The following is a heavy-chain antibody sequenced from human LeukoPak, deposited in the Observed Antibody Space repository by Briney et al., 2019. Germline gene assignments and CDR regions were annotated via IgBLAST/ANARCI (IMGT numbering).Heavy chain of an antibody. V-gene: IGHV4-34*01. D-gene: IGHD3-22*01. CDR2: INHSGSP. Sequence: SETLSLTCAVYGGSFSDYYWTWIRQPPGKGLEWIGEINHSGSPNNNPSLKSRVSISFDTSKNQFSLKLTSVTAADTAVYYCARHRRDYYDSSGYSAFDYWGQGTLVTVSS. CDR3: ARHRRDYYDSSGYSAFDY. CDR1: GGSFSDYY. J-gene: IGHJ4*02.